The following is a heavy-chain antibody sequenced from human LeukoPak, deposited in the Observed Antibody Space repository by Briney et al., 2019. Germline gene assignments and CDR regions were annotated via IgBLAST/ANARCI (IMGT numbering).Heavy chain of an antibody. Sequence: GGSLRLSCAASGFTFSSYAMSWVRQAPGKGLEWVSAISGSGGSTYYADSVKGRFNISRDNSKNTLYLQMNSLRAEDTAVYYCAKAFCSWYSEPFDYWRQGTLVTVSS. CDR2: ISGSGGST. CDR3: AKAFCSWYSEPFDY. D-gene: IGHD6-13*01. J-gene: IGHJ4*02. V-gene: IGHV3-23*01. CDR1: GFTFSSYA.